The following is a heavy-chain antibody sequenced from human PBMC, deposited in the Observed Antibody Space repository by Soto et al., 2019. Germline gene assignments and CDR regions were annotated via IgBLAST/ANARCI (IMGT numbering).Heavy chain of an antibody. CDR1: GFTYSTFG. CDR3: AKEFFSPQAYWFFDL. D-gene: IGHD3-3*01. J-gene: IGHJ2*01. V-gene: IGHV3-30*18. Sequence: QVQLVESGGGVVQPGRSLRLSCAASGFTYSTFGMHWVRQAPGKGLVWVAVIAADGLAQYYADSVKGRFTISRDNSENTLFLQMNNLGAEDTAVYYCAKEFFSPQAYWFFDLWGRGTLVTVSS. CDR2: IAADGLAQ.